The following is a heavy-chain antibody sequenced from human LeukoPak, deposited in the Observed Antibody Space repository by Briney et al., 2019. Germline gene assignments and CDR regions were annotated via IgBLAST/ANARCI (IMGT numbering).Heavy chain of an antibody. J-gene: IGHJ3*02. V-gene: IGHV3-53*01. Sequence: GGALRLSCAASGFSVGGNYISWVRQAPGKGLEWVSMIYSDGSISHADSVKGRFTMSRDNSRNTLDLQMNSLRVEDTAVYFCARDRRRLRGMNGDGDAFDIWGQGTMVTVSS. D-gene: IGHD1-1*01. CDR3: ARDRRRLRGMNGDGDAFDI. CDR1: GFSVGGNY. CDR2: IYSDGSI.